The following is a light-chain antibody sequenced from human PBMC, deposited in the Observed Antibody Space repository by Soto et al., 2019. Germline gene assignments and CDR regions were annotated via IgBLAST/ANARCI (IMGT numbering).Light chain of an antibody. J-gene: IGKJ1*01. CDR2: AAS. CDR1: QGISNY. Sequence: DIQMTQSPSSLSASVGDRVTITCRASQGISNYLAWYQQKPGKVPKLLIYAASTLQSGVPSRFSGSGSGNDFTLTIISLQPEDVATYYCQKYNSASWTFGQGTQVEIK. CDR3: QKYNSASWT. V-gene: IGKV1-27*01.